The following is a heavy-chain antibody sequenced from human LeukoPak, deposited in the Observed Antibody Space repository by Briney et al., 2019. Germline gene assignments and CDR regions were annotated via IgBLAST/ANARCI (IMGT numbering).Heavy chain of an antibody. CDR3: AKVGQLYHYMDV. CDR2: ISGSGGST. J-gene: IGHJ6*03. Sequence: PGGSLRLSCAASGFTFSSCAMSWVRQAPGKGLEWVSAISGSGGSTYYADSVKGRFTISRDNSKNTLYLQMNSPRAEDTAVYYCAKVGQLYHYMDVWGKGTTVTVSS. V-gene: IGHV3-23*01. CDR1: GFTFSSCA. D-gene: IGHD6-6*01.